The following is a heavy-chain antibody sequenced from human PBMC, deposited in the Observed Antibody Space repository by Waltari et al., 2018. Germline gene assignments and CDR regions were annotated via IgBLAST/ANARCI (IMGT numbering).Heavy chain of an antibody. CDR2: IYYDGMKK. V-gene: IGHV3-30*18. CDR1: GFTFSSYG. J-gene: IGHJ4*02. CDR3: AKDPTNDY. Sequence: QVQLVESGGGVVQPGRSLRLSCAASGFTFSSYGMHWVRQAPGKGLEWVAVIYYDGMKKHYADSGKGRFTIFRDNSKNTLYLQMNGLRAEDTAVYYCAKDPTNDYWGQGTLVTVSS.